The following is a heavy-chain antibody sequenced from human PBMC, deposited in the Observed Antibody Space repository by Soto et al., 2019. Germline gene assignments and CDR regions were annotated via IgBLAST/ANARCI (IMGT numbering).Heavy chain of an antibody. CDR3: AKDLQVVPAAIHRRGYYYYYGMDV. V-gene: IGHV3-30*18. D-gene: IGHD2-2*02. CDR1: GFTFSGYG. J-gene: IGHJ6*02. Sequence: WGSLRLSCAASGFTFSGYGMHWVRQAPGKGLEWVAVISYDGSNKYYADSVKGRFTISRDNSKNTLYLQMNSLRAEDTAVYYCAKDLQVVPAAIHRRGYYYYYGMDVWGQGTTVTVSS. CDR2: ISYDGSNK.